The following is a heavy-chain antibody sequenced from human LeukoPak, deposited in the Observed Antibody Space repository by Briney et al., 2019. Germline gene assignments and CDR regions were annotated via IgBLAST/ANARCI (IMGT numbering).Heavy chain of an antibody. CDR1: GGSFSGYY. J-gene: IGHJ4*02. CDR3: ARGPYYDFWSGYWGSYYY. V-gene: IGHV4-34*01. CDR2: INHSGST. Sequence: KTSETLSLTCAVYGGSFSGYYWSWIRQPPGKGLEWIGEINHSGSTNYNPSLKSRVTISVDTSKNQFSLKLSSVTAADTAVYYCARGPYYDFWSGYWGSYYYWGQGTLVTVSS. D-gene: IGHD3-3*01.